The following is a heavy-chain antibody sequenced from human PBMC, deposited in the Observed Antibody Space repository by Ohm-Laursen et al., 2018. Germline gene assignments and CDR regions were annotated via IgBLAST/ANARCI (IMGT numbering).Heavy chain of an antibody. CDR2: IYTSGST. Sequence: SETLSLTCTVSGGSISSYYWSWIRQPAGKGLEWIGRIYTSGSTNYNPSLKSRVTMSVDTSKNQFSLKLSPVTAADTAVYYCARDPSDSSVFDIWGQGTMVTVSS. CDR3: ARDPSDSSVFDI. V-gene: IGHV4-4*07. CDR1: GGSISSYY. D-gene: IGHD3-22*01. J-gene: IGHJ3*02.